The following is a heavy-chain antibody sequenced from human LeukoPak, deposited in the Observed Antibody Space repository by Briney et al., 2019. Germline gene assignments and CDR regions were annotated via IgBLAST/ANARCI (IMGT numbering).Heavy chain of an antibody. J-gene: IGHJ4*02. D-gene: IGHD5-24*01. CDR2: IYYSGST. V-gene: IGHV4-59*01. CDR3: ARGRNARLQLRGDFDY. CDR1: GGSISSYY. Sequence: SETLSLTCTVSGGSISSYYWSWIRQPPGKGLEWIGYIYYSGSTNYNPSLKSRVTISVDTSKNQFSLKLSSATAADTAVYYCARGRNARLQLRGDFDYWGQGTLVTVSS.